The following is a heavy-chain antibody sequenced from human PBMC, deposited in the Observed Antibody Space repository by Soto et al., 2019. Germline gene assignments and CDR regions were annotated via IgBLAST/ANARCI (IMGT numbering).Heavy chain of an antibody. CDR1: GDSVSSNSAA. V-gene: IGHV6-1*01. CDR2: TYYRSKWYN. J-gene: IGHJ5*02. CDR3: ARDSFLAPRRFDP. D-gene: IGHD3-16*02. Sequence: QTLSLTCAISGDSVSSNSAAWNVIRQSPSRGLEWLGRTYYRSKWYNDYAVSVKSRITINPDTSKNQFSLQLNSVTPEDTAVYYCARDSFLAPRRFDPWGQGTLVTVSS.